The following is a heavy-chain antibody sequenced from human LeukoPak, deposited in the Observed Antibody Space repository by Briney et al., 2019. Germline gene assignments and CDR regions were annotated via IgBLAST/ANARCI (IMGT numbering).Heavy chain of an antibody. D-gene: IGHD6-13*01. Sequence: SETLSLPCTVSGGSIRSYWSWIRQPAGKGLEWIGRTYGSGSTDYNPSLKSRVTMSIDTSKNQFSLNLISVTAADTAVYYCARGLRQQLVLGYYMDVWGKGTTVTVSS. V-gene: IGHV4-4*07. CDR2: TYGSGST. CDR3: ARGLRQQLVLGYYMDV. J-gene: IGHJ6*03. CDR1: GGSIRSY.